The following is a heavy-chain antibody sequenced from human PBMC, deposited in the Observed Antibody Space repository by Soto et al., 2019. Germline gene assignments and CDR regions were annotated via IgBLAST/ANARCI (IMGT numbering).Heavy chain of an antibody. D-gene: IGHD3-9*01. CDR3: ARGSHDISPGYYRGALGY. V-gene: IGHV4-34*01. CDR1: GGSFSGYY. J-gene: IGHJ4*02. Sequence: QVQLQQWGAGLLKPSETLSLTCAVYGGSFSGYYWSWIRQPPGKGLEWIGEINHSGSTNYNPSLKSRVTISVDTSTNQFSLKLSSVTAADTAVYYCARGSHDISPGYYRGALGYWGQGTLVTVSS. CDR2: INHSGST.